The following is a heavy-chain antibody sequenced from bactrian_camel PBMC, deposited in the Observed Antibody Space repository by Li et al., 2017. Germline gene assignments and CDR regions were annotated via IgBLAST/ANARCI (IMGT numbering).Heavy chain of an antibody. CDR1: GFTASSYA. Sequence: VQLVESGGGLVQPGGSLRLSCAASGFTASSYAMSWVRQAPGKGLEWVSSVSDGGDSTYYADSVRGRFTSSRDNAKNTFYLQLNSLKTEDTAMYYCAKDQDGGSYYRDFVDWGQGTQVTVS. V-gene: IGHV3S40*01. J-gene: IGHJ4*01. D-gene: IGHD2*01. CDR3: AKDQDGGSYYRDFVD. CDR2: VSDGGDST.